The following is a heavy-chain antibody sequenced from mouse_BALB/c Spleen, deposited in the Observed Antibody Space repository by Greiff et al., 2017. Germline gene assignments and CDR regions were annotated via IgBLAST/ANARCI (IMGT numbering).Heavy chain of an antibody. CDR1: GFTFSDYY. CDR2: ISDGGSYT. CDR3: ARDGGYPWFAY. V-gene: IGHV5-4*02. Sequence: EVQLVESGGGLVKPGGSLKLSCAASGFTFSDYYMYWVRQTPEKRLEWVATISDGGSYTYYPDSVKGRFTISRDNAKNNLYLQMSSLKSEDTAMYYCARDGGYPWFAYWGQGTLVTVSA. D-gene: IGHD2-2*01. J-gene: IGHJ3*01.